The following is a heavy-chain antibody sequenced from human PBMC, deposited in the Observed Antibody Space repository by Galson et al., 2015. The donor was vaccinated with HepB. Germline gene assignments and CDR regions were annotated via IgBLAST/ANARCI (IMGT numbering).Heavy chain of an antibody. CDR3: AKATSGTCSGANCYYFAF. CDR1: GFTFSSYA. Sequence: SLRLSCAASGFTFSSYAMSWVRQTPEKGLEWVSTFSGPVATTYHAASVKGRFTISRDNSKNTLSLQMNGLGADDTAVYYCAKATSGTCSGANCYYFAFWGQGALVTVSS. J-gene: IGHJ4*02. CDR2: FSGPVATT. V-gene: IGHV3-23*01. D-gene: IGHD2-15*01.